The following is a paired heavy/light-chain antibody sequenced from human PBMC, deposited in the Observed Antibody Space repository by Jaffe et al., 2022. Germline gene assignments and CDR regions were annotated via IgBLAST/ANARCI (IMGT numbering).Light chain of an antibody. Sequence: EIVLTQSPATLSLSPGERATLSCRASQSVSTYLAWYQQKPGQAPRLLIYDASNRATGIPARFSGSGSGTDFTLTISSLEPEDFAVYYCQQRSNWPRTFGQGTKLEIK. CDR3: QQRSNWPRT. V-gene: IGKV3-11*01. CDR2: DAS. CDR1: QSVSTY. J-gene: IGKJ2*01.
Heavy chain of an antibody. CDR3: ARDTRYDSSGYWYFDL. V-gene: IGHV3-66*02. Sequence: EVQLVESGGGLVQPGGSLRLSCAVSGFTVSSNYMSWVRQAPGKGLEWVSVIYVGGATYYADSVKGRFTISRDNSKNTLYFQMNSLRAEDTAVYYCARDTRYDSSGYWYFDLWGRGTLVTVSS. CDR2: IYVGGAT. CDR1: GFTVSSNY. J-gene: IGHJ2*01. D-gene: IGHD3-22*01.